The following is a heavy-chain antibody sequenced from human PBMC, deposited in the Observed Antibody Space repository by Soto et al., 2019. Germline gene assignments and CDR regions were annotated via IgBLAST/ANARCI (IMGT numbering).Heavy chain of an antibody. D-gene: IGHD4-17*01. CDR3: ARSLSYTVTTSFDY. Sequence: SETLSLTCAVYGGSFSGYYWSWIRQPPGKGLEWIGEINHSGSNNYNPSLKSQVTISVDTSKNQFSLKLSSVTAADTAVYYCARSLSYTVTTSFDYWGQGTLVTVSS. CDR1: GGSFSGYY. V-gene: IGHV4-34*01. J-gene: IGHJ4*02. CDR2: INHSGSN.